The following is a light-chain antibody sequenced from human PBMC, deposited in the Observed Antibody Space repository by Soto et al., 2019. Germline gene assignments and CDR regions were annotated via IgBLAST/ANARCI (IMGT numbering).Light chain of an antibody. CDR3: QQYNSYWGT. Sequence: DIQMTQSPSTLSASVGDRVTITCRASQSISTWLAWYQQKPGKAPKLLIYQASNLENGVPSRFSGSGSGTEFTLTINSLQADDFATYYCQQYNSYWGTFGQGTKVDIK. J-gene: IGKJ1*01. V-gene: IGKV1-5*03. CDR1: QSISTW. CDR2: QAS.